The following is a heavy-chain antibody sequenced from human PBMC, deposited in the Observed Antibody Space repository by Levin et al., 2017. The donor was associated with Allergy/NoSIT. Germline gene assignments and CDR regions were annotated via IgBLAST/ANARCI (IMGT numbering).Heavy chain of an antibody. D-gene: IGHD6-19*01. CDR1: GGSISSSNW. V-gene: IGHV4-4*02. J-gene: IGHJ4*02. CDR3: ARGERYSSGWYHYYFDY. Sequence: PSETLSLTCAVSGGSISSSNWWSWVRQPPGKGLEWIGEIYHSGSTNYNPSLKSRVTISVDKSKNQFSLKLSSVTAADTAVYYCARGERYSSGWYHYYFDYWGQGTLVTVSS. CDR2: IYHSGST.